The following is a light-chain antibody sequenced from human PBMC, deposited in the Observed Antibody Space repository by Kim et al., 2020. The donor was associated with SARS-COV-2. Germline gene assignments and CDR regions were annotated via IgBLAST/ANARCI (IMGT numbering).Light chain of an antibody. CDR3: AAWDASLTGWI. CDR2: RND. J-gene: IGLJ2*01. Sequence: QSVLTQPPSASGSPGQRVTISCSGTTNYVYWYQHFPGAAPKLLLYRNDQRSSGVPDRFSGSKSGSSASLAISGLRSEDEADYYCAAWDASLTGWIFG. V-gene: IGLV1-47*01. CDR1: TNY.